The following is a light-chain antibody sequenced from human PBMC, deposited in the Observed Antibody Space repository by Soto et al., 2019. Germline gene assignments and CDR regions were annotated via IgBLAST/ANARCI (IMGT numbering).Light chain of an antibody. CDR3: QQYNKWPPWT. J-gene: IGKJ1*01. CDR1: QSVSSN. Sequence: EIVMTQSPATLSVSPGERATLSCRASQSVSSNLAWYQQKPGQAPRLLIYGASTRATGIPARFSGSGSGTEFTLIISSLQSEDLAVYFCQQYNKWPPWTFGQGTKVEIK. CDR2: GAS. V-gene: IGKV3-15*01.